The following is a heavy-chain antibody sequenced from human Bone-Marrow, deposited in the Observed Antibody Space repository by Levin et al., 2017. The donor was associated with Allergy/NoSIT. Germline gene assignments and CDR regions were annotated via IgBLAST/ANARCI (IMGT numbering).Heavy chain of an antibody. CDR3: ARAIHTNYVGNDY. Sequence: HPGGSLRLSCAASGFTFSSYWMTWVRQAPGKGLEWVANIKLDGSETHYVDSVEGRFTISRDNAKNSVYLQMNSLRAEDTAVYYCARAIHTNYVGNDYWGQGTLVTVSS. CDR1: GFTFSSYW. V-gene: IGHV3-7*01. CDR2: IKLDGSET. D-gene: IGHD3-16*01. J-gene: IGHJ4*02.